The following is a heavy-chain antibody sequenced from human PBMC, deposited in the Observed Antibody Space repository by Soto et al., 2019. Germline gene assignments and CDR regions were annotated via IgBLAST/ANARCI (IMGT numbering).Heavy chain of an antibody. V-gene: IGHV4-59*01. CDR1: GGSISNYY. CDR2: IYYSGST. J-gene: IGHJ3*02. CDR3: NRYNWGAIGAFEI. Sequence: SATLSLTCPVSGGSISNYYWSWSRQPPWKGLEWIGYIYYSGSTNYNPYLKSRVNISVDMSKNQFSLELNSVTAADTGGRYSNRYNWGAIGAFEIWGQWTIGTVS. D-gene: IGHD1-1*01.